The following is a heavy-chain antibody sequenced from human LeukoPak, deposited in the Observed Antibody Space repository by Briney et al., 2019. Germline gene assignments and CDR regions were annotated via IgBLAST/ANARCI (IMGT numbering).Heavy chain of an antibody. CDR2: VYYTGIT. Sequence: TWETLSLTCTVAGGSISTSTYNWGRIHQPPGKGLEWIGSVYYTGITYSNSSVESRVTISVDTSKNHFSLELNSVTAADTGVYFCARQVRSPVVMFMDVWGKGTTVIVSS. D-gene: IGHD3-22*01. CDR1: GGSISTSTYN. V-gene: IGHV4-39*01. J-gene: IGHJ6*03. CDR3: ARQVRSPVVMFMDV.